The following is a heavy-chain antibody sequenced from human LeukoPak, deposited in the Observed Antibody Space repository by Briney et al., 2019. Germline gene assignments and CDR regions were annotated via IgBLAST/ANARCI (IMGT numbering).Heavy chain of an antibody. V-gene: IGHV4-39*01. Sequence: SETLSLTCTVSGGSIRNSDYYWGWIRQPPGKGLEWIGSIYYSGNTYYNPSLKSRVTISVDTSKHQFTLKLRARTAADTAVFYCARLGGAFYHYYYMDVWGKGTTVTISS. CDR3: ARLGGAFYHYYYMDV. D-gene: IGHD2-15*01. CDR2: IYYSGNT. CDR1: GGSIRNSDYY. J-gene: IGHJ6*03.